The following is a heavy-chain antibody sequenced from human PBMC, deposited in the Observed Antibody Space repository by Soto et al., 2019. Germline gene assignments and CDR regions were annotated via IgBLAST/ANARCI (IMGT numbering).Heavy chain of an antibody. Sequence: PGGSLRLSCAASGFTFSIYSMNWVRQAPGKGLEWVSYIMPGSSHIFYADSVKGRFTISRDNAKNSLYLQMNSLRAEDTAVYYCARDQGSETDYWGQGTLVTVSS. J-gene: IGHJ4*02. CDR3: ARDQGSETDY. CDR1: GFTFSIYS. V-gene: IGHV3-48*01. CDR2: IMPGSSHI.